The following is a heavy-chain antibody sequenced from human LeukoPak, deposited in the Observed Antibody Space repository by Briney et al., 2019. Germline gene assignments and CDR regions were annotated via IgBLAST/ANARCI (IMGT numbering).Heavy chain of an antibody. Sequence: GGSLRLSCAASGFTFSSYAMSWVRQAPGKGLEWVSAISGSGGSTYYADSVEGRFTISRDNSKNTLYLQMNSLRAEGTAVYYCAKGIAAAAVYYFDYWGRGTLVTVSS. CDR1: GFTFSSYA. D-gene: IGHD6-13*01. CDR2: ISGSGGST. J-gene: IGHJ4*02. V-gene: IGHV3-23*01. CDR3: AKGIAAAAVYYFDY.